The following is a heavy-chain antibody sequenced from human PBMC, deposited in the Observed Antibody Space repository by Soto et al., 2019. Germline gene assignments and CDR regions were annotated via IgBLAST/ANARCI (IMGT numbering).Heavy chain of an antibody. V-gene: IGHV4-39*01. CDR1: GGSISSSSYY. D-gene: IGHD6-19*01. J-gene: IGHJ5*02. CDR2: IYYSGST. CDR3: AKAYSRQWLVWWFDP. Sequence: QLQLQESGPGLVEPSETLSLTCTVSGGSISSSSYYWGWIRQPPGKGLEWIGSIYYSGSTYYNPSLKSRVTISVDTSKNQFSLKLSSVTAADTAVYYCAKAYSRQWLVWWFDPWGQGTLVTVSS.